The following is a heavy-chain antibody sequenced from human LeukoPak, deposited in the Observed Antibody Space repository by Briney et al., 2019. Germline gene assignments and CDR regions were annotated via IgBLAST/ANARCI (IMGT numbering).Heavy chain of an antibody. CDR2: ISAYNGNT. CDR1: GYTFTIYG. V-gene: IGHV1-18*01. D-gene: IGHD3-3*01. CDR3: ARDDLSGYDTLSPYYFDY. Sequence: ASVTVSCKASGYTFTIYGISWVRQAPGQGLEWMGWISAYNGNTNYAQKLQGRVTMTTDTSTSTAYMELRSLRSDDTAVYYCARDDLSGYDTLSPYYFDYWGQGTLVTVSS. J-gene: IGHJ4*02.